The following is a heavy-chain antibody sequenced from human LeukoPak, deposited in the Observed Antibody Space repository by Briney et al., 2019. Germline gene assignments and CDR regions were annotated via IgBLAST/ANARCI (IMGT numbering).Heavy chain of an antibody. CDR2: IYSGGST. CDR3: AKLALMTTITTRFDY. CDR1: GFTVSSNY. J-gene: IGHJ4*02. V-gene: IGHV3-53*01. Sequence: GGSLRLSCAASGFTVSSNYMSWVRQAPGKGLEWVSVIYSGGSTYYADSVKGRFTISRDNPKNTLHLQMNGLRAEDTAIYYCAKLALMTTITTRFDYWGQGTLVTVSS. D-gene: IGHD4-11*01.